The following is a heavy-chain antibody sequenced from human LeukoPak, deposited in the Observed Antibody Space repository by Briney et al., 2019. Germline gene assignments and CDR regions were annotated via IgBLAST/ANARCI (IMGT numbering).Heavy chain of an antibody. CDR1: GGSISSSSYY. CDR3: ATQALYYYDSSGYYYVAHFDY. Sequence: SETLSLTCTVSGGSISSSSYYWGWIRQPPGKGLEWIGSIYYSGSTYYNPSLKSRVTISVDTSKNQFSLKLSSVTAADTAVYYCATQALYYYDSSGYYYVAHFDYWGQGTLVTVSS. D-gene: IGHD3-22*01. CDR2: IYYSGST. J-gene: IGHJ4*02. V-gene: IGHV4-39*01.